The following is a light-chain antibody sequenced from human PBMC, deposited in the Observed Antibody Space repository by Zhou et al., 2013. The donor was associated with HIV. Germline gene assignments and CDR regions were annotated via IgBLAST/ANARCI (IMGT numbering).Light chain of an antibody. CDR3: QQYYSYSYT. CDR1: QSISSW. J-gene: IGKJ2*01. V-gene: IGKV1-5*03. Sequence: DIQLTQSPSTLPASVGDRVTITCRASQSISSWLAWYQQKPGKAPRLLIYKASILETEVPARFSGSGSGTEFTLTISSLQPDDFATYYCQQYYSYSYTFGQGTKVEIK. CDR2: KAS.